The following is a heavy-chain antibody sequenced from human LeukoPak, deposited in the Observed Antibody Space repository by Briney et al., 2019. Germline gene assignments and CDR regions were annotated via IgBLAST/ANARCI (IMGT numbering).Heavy chain of an antibody. D-gene: IGHD5-18*01. CDR3: ARGYSYGFHYMDV. J-gene: IGHJ6*03. V-gene: IGHV3-23*01. Sequence: PGGSLRLSRAASVFTFSSYSMNWVRHAPGKGLEWVSAISGSGGRTYYADSVKGRFTISRDNSKNTLYLQMNGLRAEDTAVYYCARGYSYGFHYMDVWGKGTTVTVSS. CDR2: ISGSGGRT. CDR1: VFTFSSYS.